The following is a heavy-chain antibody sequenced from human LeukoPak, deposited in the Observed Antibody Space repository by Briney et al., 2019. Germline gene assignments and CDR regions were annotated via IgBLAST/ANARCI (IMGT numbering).Heavy chain of an antibody. V-gene: IGHV4-4*07. D-gene: IGHD3-22*01. CDR1: GGSISNYY. CDR3: ARASAGYWFDP. J-gene: IGHJ5*02. Sequence: SETLSLACTVSGGSISNYYWTWIRQPAGKGLEWIGRIYTSGSTNYNPSLKSRVTMSVNTSNNQLSLKLSSVTAADTAVYYCARASAGYWFDPWGQGTLVTVSS. CDR2: IYTSGST.